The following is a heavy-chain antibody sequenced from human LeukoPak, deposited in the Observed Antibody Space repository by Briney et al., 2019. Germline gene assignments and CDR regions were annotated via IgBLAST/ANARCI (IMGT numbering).Heavy chain of an antibody. CDR2: MSPSSGKA. D-gene: IGHD3-16*02. CDR1: GYTFTNYD. Sequence: ASVKVSCKASGYTFTNYDIIRVRHAPGQGPEWVGWMSPSSGKAGYGQKFQGRVTMTRNTSTNTAYMELSSLRSDDTAVYYCAREGDDYVWGSSRSDWFDAWGQGTLVTVSS. CDR3: AREGDDYVWGSSRSDWFDA. J-gene: IGHJ5*02. V-gene: IGHV1-8*01.